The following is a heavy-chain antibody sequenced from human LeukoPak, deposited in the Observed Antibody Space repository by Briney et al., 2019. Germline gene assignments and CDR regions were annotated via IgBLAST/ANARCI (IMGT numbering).Heavy chain of an antibody. CDR1: GFTLRSYD. CDR3: AKEYSGYDFDY. CDR2: TSGSGVNS. Sequence: GSLRLSCVASGFTLRSYDMSWVRQAPGKGLEWVAATSGSGVNSYYADSVRGRFTISRDNSQNTLYLQMDSLRAEDTALYYCAKEYSGYDFDYWGQGTLVTVSS. V-gene: IGHV3-23*01. D-gene: IGHD5-12*01. J-gene: IGHJ4*02.